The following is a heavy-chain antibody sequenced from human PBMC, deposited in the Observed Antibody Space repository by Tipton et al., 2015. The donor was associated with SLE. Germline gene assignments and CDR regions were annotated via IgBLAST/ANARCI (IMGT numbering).Heavy chain of an antibody. V-gene: IGHV4-34*01. D-gene: IGHD1-1*01. CDR1: GGSFSGYY. Sequence: TLSLTCAVYGGSFSGYYWSWIRQPPGKGLEWIGEINHSGSTNYNPSLKSRVTISGDTSKNQFSLKLSSVTAADTAVYCCARAISASTDHYFDYWGQGTLVTVSS. CDR3: ARAISASTDHYFDY. CDR2: INHSGST. J-gene: IGHJ4*02.